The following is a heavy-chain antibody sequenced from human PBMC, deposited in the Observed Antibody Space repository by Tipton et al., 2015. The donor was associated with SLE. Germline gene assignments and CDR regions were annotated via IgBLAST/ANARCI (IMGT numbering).Heavy chain of an antibody. CDR1: GFTFNTYA. V-gene: IGHV3-23*01. D-gene: IGHD3-3*01. CDR2: ISGSGGST. Sequence: GSLRLSCAASGFTFNTYAMSWVRQAPGKGLEWVSIISGSGGSTYYVDSVKGRFTISRDNSKNTLYLQMNSLRAEDTAVYYCAKDPGTTDYDFWSGYYGYYYYYGMDVWGQGTTVTVSS. J-gene: IGHJ6*02. CDR3: AKDPGTTDYDFWSGYYGYYYYYGMDV.